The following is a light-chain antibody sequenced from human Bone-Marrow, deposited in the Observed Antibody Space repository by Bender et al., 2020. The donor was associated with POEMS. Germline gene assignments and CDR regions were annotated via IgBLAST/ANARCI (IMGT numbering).Light chain of an antibody. CDR3: CSYAGSSTVK. V-gene: IGLV2-23*01. CDR2: ESR. CDR1: SSDVGNYNL. J-gene: IGLJ2*01. Sequence: QSALTQPASVSGSPGQSVTISCTGTSSDVGNYNLVSWYQHRPGEVPKLLIYESRKRPSGISSRFFGSKSDNTASLTISGLQPEDEADYYCCSYAGSSTVKFGGGTKMTVL.